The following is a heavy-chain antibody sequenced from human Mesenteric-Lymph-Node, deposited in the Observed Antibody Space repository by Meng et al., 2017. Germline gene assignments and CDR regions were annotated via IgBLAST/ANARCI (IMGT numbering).Heavy chain of an antibody. CDR1: SYSISSGYY. CDR2: IFHSGRT. Sequence: SETLSLTCSVSSYSISSGYYWGWIRQPPGKGLEWIANIFHSGRTYYNPSLKSRVTISVDTSKSQFSLNLSSVTAADTAVYYCTRASPSESYLLGAFDIWGQGRVVTVSS. D-gene: IGHD1-26*01. J-gene: IGHJ3*02. CDR3: TRASPSESYLLGAFDI. V-gene: IGHV4-38-2*02.